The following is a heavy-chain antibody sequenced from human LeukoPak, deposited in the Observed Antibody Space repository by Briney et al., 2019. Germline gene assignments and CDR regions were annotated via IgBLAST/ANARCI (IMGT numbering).Heavy chain of an antibody. Sequence: ASVKVSCKASGYTFTGYFMHWVRQAPGQGPEWMGWINPNSGGTNYAQKFQGRVIMTRDTSISTAYMELSRLRSDDTAVYYCARVSEYYYFDYWGQGTLVTVSS. J-gene: IGHJ4*02. CDR2: INPNSGGT. V-gene: IGHV1-2*02. CDR3: ARVSEYYYFDY. CDR1: GYTFTGYF. D-gene: IGHD2/OR15-2a*01.